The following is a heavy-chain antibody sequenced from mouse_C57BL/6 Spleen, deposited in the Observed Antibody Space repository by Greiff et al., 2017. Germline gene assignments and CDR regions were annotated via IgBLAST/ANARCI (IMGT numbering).Heavy chain of an antibody. J-gene: IGHJ3*01. CDR2: INPNNGGT. CDR1: GYTFTDYY. V-gene: IGHV1-26*01. D-gene: IGHD2-4*01. CDR3: AIYDYDEGFAY. Sequence: VQLQPSGPELVKPGASVKISCKASGYTFTDYYMNWVKQSHGKSLEWIGDINPNNGGTSYNQKFKGKATLTVDKSSSTAYMELRSLTSEDAAVYYGAIYDYDEGFAYWGQGTLVTVSA.